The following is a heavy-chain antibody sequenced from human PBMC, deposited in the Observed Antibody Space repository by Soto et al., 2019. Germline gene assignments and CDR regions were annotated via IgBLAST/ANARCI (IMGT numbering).Heavy chain of an antibody. V-gene: IGHV3-23*01. CDR1: GFTFTDYA. J-gene: IGHJ4*02. D-gene: IGHD6-19*01. CDR2: INSNGGVT. Sequence: GGSLRLSCAASGFTFTDYAVSWVRQAPGKGLEWVSLINSNGGVTYYADSVKGRFTISRDNSKNTLYLQMHSLRAEDTAVYYCAKCLGWNYFDFWGQGTLVTVSS. CDR3: AKCLGWNYFDF.